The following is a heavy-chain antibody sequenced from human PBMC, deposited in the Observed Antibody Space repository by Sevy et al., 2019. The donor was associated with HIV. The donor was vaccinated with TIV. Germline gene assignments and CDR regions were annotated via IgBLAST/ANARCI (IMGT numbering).Heavy chain of an antibody. CDR3: ARGGIPLDYYYYGMDV. J-gene: IGHJ6*02. CDR1: GFTFSSYS. Sequence: GGSLRLSCAASGFTFSSYSMNWVRQAPGKGLEWVSYISSSSSTIYYADSVKGRFTISRDNAKNSLYLQMNSLRAEDTAVYYCARGGIPLDYYYYGMDVWGQGTTVTVSS. V-gene: IGHV3-48*01. CDR2: ISSSSSTI. D-gene: IGHD2-2*01.